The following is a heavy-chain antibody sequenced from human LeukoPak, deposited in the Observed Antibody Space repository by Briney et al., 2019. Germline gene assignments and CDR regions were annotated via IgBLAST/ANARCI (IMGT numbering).Heavy chain of an antibody. V-gene: IGHV3-73*01. CDR1: GFTFSGSA. Sequence: GGSLKLSCAASGFTFSGSAMHWVRQASGKGLEWVGRVRSKVNSYATAYAESVEGRFIISRDDSKNTTYLQMNSLKTEDTAVYYCTRLSPLNCSSASCFPPFDYWGQGTLVTVSS. CDR3: TRLSPLNCSSASCFPPFDY. D-gene: IGHD2-2*01. J-gene: IGHJ4*02. CDR2: VRSKVNSYAT.